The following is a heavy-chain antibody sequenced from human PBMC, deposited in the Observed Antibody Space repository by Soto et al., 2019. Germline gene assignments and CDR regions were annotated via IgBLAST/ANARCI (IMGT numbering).Heavy chain of an antibody. J-gene: IGHJ5*02. CDR3: ARELFGRSVWFDP. D-gene: IGHD3-10*01. Sequence: SETLSLTCTVSGGSISSGGYYWSWIRQHPGKGLEWIGYIYYSGSTYYNPSLKSRVTISVDKSKNQFSLKLSSVTAADTAVYYCARELFGRSVWFDPWGQGTLVTVSS. CDR2: IYYSGST. CDR1: GGSISSGGYY. V-gene: IGHV4-31*03.